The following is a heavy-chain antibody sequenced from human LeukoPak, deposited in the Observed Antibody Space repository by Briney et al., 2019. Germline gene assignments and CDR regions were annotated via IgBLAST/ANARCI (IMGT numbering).Heavy chain of an antibody. CDR3: AREGGYDILTGYQDY. CDR1: GYIFTTYF. J-gene: IGHJ4*02. Sequence: ASVKVSCKASGYIFTTYFIHWVRQAPGQGLKWMGWINPNNGDTNYVQKFQGRVTMTRDTSISTAYMELTRLRYDDRAVYYCAREGGYDILTGYQDYWGQGTLVTVSS. D-gene: IGHD3-9*01. CDR2: INPNNGDT. V-gene: IGHV1-2*02.